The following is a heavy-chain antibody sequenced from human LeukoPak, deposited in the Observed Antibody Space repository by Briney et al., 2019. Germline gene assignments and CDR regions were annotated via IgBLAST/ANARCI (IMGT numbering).Heavy chain of an antibody. CDR1: GGSISSYD. Sequence: SETLSLTCTASGGSISSYDRSWIRQPAGKGLEWIGRIYTTGNTNYHPSLKSRVTMSVDTSKNQFSLKLSSVTAADTAMYYCATYSSGWPFFDYWGPGTLVTVSS. V-gene: IGHV4-59*10. J-gene: IGHJ4*02. CDR3: ATYSSGWPFFDY. D-gene: IGHD6-19*01. CDR2: IYTTGNT.